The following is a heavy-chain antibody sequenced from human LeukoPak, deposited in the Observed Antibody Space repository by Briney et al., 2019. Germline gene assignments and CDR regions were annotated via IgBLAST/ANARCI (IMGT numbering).Heavy chain of an antibody. Sequence: ASVKVSCKTSGYTFTDYYLHWVRQAPGQGLEWMGWINPKTVGTKYAQKFQGRVTMTRDTSISTAYLEVRRVRSDDTAVYYCARDPTSNQLRPFDYWGQGTLVIVSS. V-gene: IGHV1-2*02. CDR1: GYTFTDYY. CDR3: ARDPTSNQLRPFDY. J-gene: IGHJ4*02. D-gene: IGHD2-2*01. CDR2: INPKTVGT.